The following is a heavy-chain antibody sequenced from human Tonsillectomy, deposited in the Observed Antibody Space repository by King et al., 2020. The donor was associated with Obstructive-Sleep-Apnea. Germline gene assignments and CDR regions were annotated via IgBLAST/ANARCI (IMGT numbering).Heavy chain of an antibody. J-gene: IGHJ6*02. CDR1: GFTFSTYA. CDR3: AKIQQLVNYYYYGMDV. D-gene: IGHD6-13*01. V-gene: IGHV3-23*04. Sequence: VQLVESGGGLVQPGGSLRLSCAASGFTFSTYAMSWVRQAPGKGLEWVSTISSTSGTTHYADSVKGRFTISRDNSKNTLFLQMNSLRAEDTAVYYCAKIQQLVNYYYYGMDVWGQGTTVTVSS. CDR2: ISSTSGTT.